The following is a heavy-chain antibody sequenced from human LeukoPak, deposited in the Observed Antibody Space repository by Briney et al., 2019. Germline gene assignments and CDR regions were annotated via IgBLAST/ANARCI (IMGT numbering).Heavy chain of an antibody. CDR2: ISYDGSNK. CDR1: GFTFSSYG. J-gene: IGHJ4*02. D-gene: IGHD1-7*01. CDR3: AKDRPLNWNYDIQYYFDY. Sequence: PGRSLRLSCAASGFTFSSYGMHWVRQAPGKGLEWVAVISYDGSNKYCADSVKGRFTISRDNSKNTLYLQMNSLRAEDTAVYYCAKDRPLNWNYDIQYYFDYWGQGTLVTVSS. V-gene: IGHV3-30*18.